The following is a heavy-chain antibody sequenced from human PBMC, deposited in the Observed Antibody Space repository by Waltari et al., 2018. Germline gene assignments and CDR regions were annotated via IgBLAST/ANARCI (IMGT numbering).Heavy chain of an antibody. CDR3: ARDTGYSVTSQGALDV. V-gene: IGHV3-30*09. CDR1: GFTFKNYA. Sequence: QVQLVDSGGGVVQPGTSLRLSCSGSGFTFKNYAFHWVRQAPGKGLEWVTVISYDGNNKDYADSVKGRFAISRDNPKYTLTLQMNSLRPEDTAVYYCARDTGYSVTSQGALDVWGQGTMVTVS. J-gene: IGHJ3*01. CDR2: ISYDGNNK. D-gene: IGHD1-26*01.